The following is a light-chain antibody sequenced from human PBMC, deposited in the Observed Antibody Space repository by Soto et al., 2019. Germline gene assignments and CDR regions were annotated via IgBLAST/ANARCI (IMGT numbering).Light chain of an antibody. V-gene: IGLV3-21*02. Sequence: SYELTQAPSASVAPGQTARIGCGGDNIGSKSVHWYQQRPGQAPVLVVYADSDRPSGIPERFSGSNPGNTATLTISRVEAGDEADYYCQVWDYDTDHFVFGPGTKVTVL. CDR3: QVWDYDTDHFV. J-gene: IGLJ1*01. CDR2: ADS. CDR1: NIGSKS.